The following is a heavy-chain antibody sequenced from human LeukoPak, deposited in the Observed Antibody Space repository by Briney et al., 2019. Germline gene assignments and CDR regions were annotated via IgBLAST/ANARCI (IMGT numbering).Heavy chain of an antibody. CDR2: ISSSSSYI. CDR1: GFTFSSYG. D-gene: IGHD1-26*01. V-gene: IGHV3-21*01. Sequence: GGSLRLSCAASGFTFSSYGMSWVRQAPGKGLEWVSSISSSSSYIYYADSVKGRFTISRDNAKNSLYLQMNSLRAEDTAVYYCARDPEWELLYFQHWGQGTLVTVSS. J-gene: IGHJ1*01. CDR3: ARDPEWELLYFQH.